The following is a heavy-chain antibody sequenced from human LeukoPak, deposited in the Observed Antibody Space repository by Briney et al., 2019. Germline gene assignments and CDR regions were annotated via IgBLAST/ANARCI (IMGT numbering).Heavy chain of an antibody. V-gene: IGHV4-4*07. CDR2: FYSSGYT. CDR3: ARVGDFGSGSYHYAMDV. Sequence: PSETLSLTCTVSGGSISDYYWIWIQQPAGKGLEWIGRFYSSGYTNSNPSLKSRVTMSVDTSKNQFSLKLSSVTAADTALYYCARVGDFGSGSYHYAMDVWGQGTTVTVSS. D-gene: IGHD3-10*01. CDR1: GGSISDYY. J-gene: IGHJ6*02.